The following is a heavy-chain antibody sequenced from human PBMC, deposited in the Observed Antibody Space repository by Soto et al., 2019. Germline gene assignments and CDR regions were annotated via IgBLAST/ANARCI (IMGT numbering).Heavy chain of an antibody. CDR3: AKAARTDYGDYAPYYFDY. J-gene: IGHJ4*02. CDR2: ISYDGSNK. CDR1: GFTFSSYA. D-gene: IGHD4-17*01. Sequence: QVQLVESGGGVVQPGRSLRLSCAASGFTFSSYAMHWVRQAPGKGLEWVAVISYDGSNKYYAESVKGRFTISRDNSKNTLYLQMNSLRAEDTAVYYCAKAARTDYGDYAPYYFDYWGQGTLVTVSS. V-gene: IGHV3-30-3*01.